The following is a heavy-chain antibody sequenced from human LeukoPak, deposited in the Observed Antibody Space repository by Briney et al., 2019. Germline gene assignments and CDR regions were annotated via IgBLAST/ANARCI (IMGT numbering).Heavy chain of an antibody. V-gene: IGHV4-34*01. CDR3: AQSYSVRLGPESYYYFYVDV. Sequence: SSETLSLTCAVYGGSFSGYYWSWIRQPPGKGLEWIGEINHSGSTNYNPSLKSRVTISVDTSKNQFSLQLSSVTSEDTAVYYCAQSYSVRLGPESYYYFYVDVWGKGTTITVSS. CDR2: INHSGST. CDR1: GGSFSGYY. D-gene: IGHD5/OR15-5a*01. J-gene: IGHJ6*03.